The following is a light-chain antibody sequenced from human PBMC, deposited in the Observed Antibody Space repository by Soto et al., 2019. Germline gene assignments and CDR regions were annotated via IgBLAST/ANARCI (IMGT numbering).Light chain of an antibody. Sequence: SVLTQPRSVSGSPGQSVTISCTGTSSDVGGYNYVSWYQRHPGKAPKLIISDVTKRPSGVPDRFSGSKSGNTASLTISGLQAEDEADYDCCSFAGSNILIFGGGTQLTVL. J-gene: IGLJ2*01. V-gene: IGLV2-11*01. CDR2: DVT. CDR3: CSFAGSNILI. CDR1: SSDVGGYNY.